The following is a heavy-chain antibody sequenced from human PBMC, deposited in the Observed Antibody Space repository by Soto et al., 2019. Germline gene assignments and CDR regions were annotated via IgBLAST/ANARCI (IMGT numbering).Heavy chain of an antibody. J-gene: IGHJ4*02. CDR3: ARVRGRYDFGID. CDR1: GFTVSSNY. CDR2: IYSGGST. Sequence: EVQLVESGGGLVQPGGSLRLSCAASGFTVSSNYMSWVRQAPGKGLEWVSVIYSGGSTYYADSVKGRFTISRDNSKNTLYLQMNSLRAADTAVYYCARVRGRYDFGIDWGQGTLVTVSS. D-gene: IGHD3-3*01. V-gene: IGHV3-66*01.